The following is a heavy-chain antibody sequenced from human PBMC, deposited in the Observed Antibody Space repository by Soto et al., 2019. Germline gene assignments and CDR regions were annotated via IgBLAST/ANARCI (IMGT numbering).Heavy chain of an antibody. CDR1: GFTFSSYG. CDR2: ISYDGSNK. D-gene: IGHD3-10*01. V-gene: IGHV3-30*03. J-gene: IGHJ6*02. Sequence: GGSLRLSCAASGFTFSSYGMHWVRQAPGKGLEWVAVISYDGSNKYYADSVKGRFTISRDNSKNTLYLQMNSLRAEDTAVYYCARGGAMVRMRSFYYYYGMDVWGQGTTVTVSS. CDR3: ARGGAMVRMRSFYYYYGMDV.